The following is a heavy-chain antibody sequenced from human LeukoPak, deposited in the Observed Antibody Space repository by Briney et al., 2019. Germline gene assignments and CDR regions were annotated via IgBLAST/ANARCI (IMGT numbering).Heavy chain of an antibody. CDR2: IYYSGST. D-gene: IGHD3-10*01. V-gene: IGHV4-39*01. CDR3: ASEPYGSGSFLGAFDI. CDR1: DDSIRGSAYY. Sequence: SKTLSLTCAVSDDSIRGSAYYWGWIRQPPGKGLEWIGSIYYSGSTYYNPSLKSRVTISIDTSKNQSSLKLSSVTAADTAVYYCASEPYGSGSFLGAFDIWGQGTMVTVSS. J-gene: IGHJ3*02.